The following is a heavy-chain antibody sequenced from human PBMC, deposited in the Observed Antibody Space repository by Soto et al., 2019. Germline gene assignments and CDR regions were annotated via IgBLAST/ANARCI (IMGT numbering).Heavy chain of an antibody. V-gene: IGHV4-34*01. CDR2: INHSGSP. Sequence: SETLSLTCAVYGGSFSGYSWNWIRQPPGKGLEWIGDINHSGSPNYSPSLKSRVTISVDTSKNQFSLKLSSVTAADTAVYYCARSPGGAGDYWGQGTLVTVSS. CDR1: GGSFSGYS. J-gene: IGHJ4*02. CDR3: ARSPGGAGDY. D-gene: IGHD3-10*01.